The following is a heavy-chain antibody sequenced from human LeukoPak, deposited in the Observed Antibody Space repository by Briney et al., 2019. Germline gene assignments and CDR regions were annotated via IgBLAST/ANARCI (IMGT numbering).Heavy chain of an antibody. Sequence: GASVTVSCKASGYTFTGYYMHWVRQAPGQGLEWMGWINPNSGGTNYAQKFQGRVTMTRDTSISTAYMELSRLRSDDTAVYYCARGDDSSGYNLDYWGQGTLVTVSS. CDR1: GYTFTGYY. J-gene: IGHJ4*02. D-gene: IGHD3-22*01. V-gene: IGHV1-2*02. CDR3: ARGDDSSGYNLDY. CDR2: INPNSGGT.